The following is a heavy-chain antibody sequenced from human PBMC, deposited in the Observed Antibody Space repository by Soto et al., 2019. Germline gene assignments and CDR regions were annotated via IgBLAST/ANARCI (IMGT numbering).Heavy chain of an antibody. CDR1: GGPISSSSDY. CDR2: IYYSGST. Sequence: SETLCLTCTVSGGPISSSSDYWGWIRQPPGKGLEWIGSIYYSGSTYYNPSLKSRVTISVDTSKNQFSLKLSSVTAADTAVYYCAREGDYYDSSGYYYRWFDPWGQGTLVTVSS. CDR3: AREGDYYDSSGYYYRWFDP. J-gene: IGHJ5*02. D-gene: IGHD3-22*01. V-gene: IGHV4-39*01.